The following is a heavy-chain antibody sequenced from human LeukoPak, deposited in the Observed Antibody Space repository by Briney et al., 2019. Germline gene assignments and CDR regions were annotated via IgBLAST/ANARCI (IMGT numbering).Heavy chain of an antibody. CDR1: GGSFSGYY. J-gene: IGHJ6*02. D-gene: IGHD4-11*01. CDR3: ARSPYSNYGSLYYYYYGMDV. Sequence: KPSETLSLTCAVYGGSFSGYYWSWIRQPPGKGLEWIGEINHSGSTNYNPSLKSRVTISVDTSKNQFSLKLSSVTAADTAVYYCARSPYSNYGSLYYYYYGMDVWGQGTTVTVSS. CDR2: INHSGST. V-gene: IGHV4-34*01.